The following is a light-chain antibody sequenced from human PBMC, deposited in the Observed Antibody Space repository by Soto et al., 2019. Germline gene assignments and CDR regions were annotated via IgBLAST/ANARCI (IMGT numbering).Light chain of an antibody. J-gene: IGKJ1*01. V-gene: IGKV3-15*01. CDR2: GAS. Sequence: EIVMTQSPATLSVSPGARATLSCRARQSVSSNLAWYQQKPGQAPSLLIYGASTRATGIPARFIVSGSGTEFTLPISSLQSEDFAVDDCQQYNNWWTFGQGTKVDIK. CDR1: QSVSSN. CDR3: QQYNNWWT.